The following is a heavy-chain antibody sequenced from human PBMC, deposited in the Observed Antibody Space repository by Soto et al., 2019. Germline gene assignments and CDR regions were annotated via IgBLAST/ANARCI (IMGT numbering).Heavy chain of an antibody. V-gene: IGHV4-31*03. J-gene: IGHJ6*02. Sequence: SETLSLTCTVSGGSISSGGYYWSWIRQHPGKGLEWIGYIYYSGSTYYNPSLKSRVTISVDTSKNQFSLKLSSVTAADTAVYFCVIVKLRFLEWSYYYYGMDVWGQGTTVTVSS. D-gene: IGHD3-3*01. CDR1: GGSISSGGYY. CDR2: IYYSGST. CDR3: VIVKLRFLEWSYYYYGMDV.